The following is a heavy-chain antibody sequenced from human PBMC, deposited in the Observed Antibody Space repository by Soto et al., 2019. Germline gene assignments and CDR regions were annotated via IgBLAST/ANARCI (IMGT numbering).Heavy chain of an antibody. CDR3: AASIFYYVMDF. CDR2: IYPGDSDT. Sequence: GESLKISCKGSGYTFTNYWIGWVRQMPGKGLEWMGIIYPGDSDTKYNPSFQGQVTISADKSITTTYLRWTSLKASDTAIYYCAASIFYYVMDFWGQGTTVTVSS. V-gene: IGHV5-51*01. CDR1: GYTFTNYW. J-gene: IGHJ6*02.